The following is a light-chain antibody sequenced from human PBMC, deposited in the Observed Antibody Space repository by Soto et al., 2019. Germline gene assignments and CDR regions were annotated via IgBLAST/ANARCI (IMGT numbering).Light chain of an antibody. CDR2: GAS. V-gene: IGKV3-20*01. J-gene: IGKJ1*01. CDR1: QSVSSSY. Sequence: EIVLTQSPGTLSLSPGERATLSCRASQSVSSSYLAWYQQKPGQAPRLLIYGASSRATGIPDRFSGSGSGTDFTLTISRLEPEDFAVYYCQKYGSSLSWTFGQGIKVDIK. CDR3: QKYGSSLSWT.